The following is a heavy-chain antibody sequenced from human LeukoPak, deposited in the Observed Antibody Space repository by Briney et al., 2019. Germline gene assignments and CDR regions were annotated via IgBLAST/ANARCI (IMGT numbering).Heavy chain of an antibody. CDR3: ARDPVDCTNGVCYNYFDY. Sequence: GASVKVSCEVSGYTLTELSMHWVRQAPGKGLEWMGGFDPEDGETIYAQKFQGRVTITRDTSASTAYMELSSLRSEDTAVYYCARDPVDCTNGVCYNYFDYWGQGTLVTVSS. CDR1: GYTLTELS. D-gene: IGHD2-8*01. CDR2: FDPEDGET. V-gene: IGHV1-24*01. J-gene: IGHJ4*01.